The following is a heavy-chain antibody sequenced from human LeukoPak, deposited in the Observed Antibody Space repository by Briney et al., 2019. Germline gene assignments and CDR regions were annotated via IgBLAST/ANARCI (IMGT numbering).Heavy chain of an antibody. CDR3: ARDDSSWSEGKFDY. V-gene: IGHV3-11*01. CDR1: GFTFSNYY. CDR2: ISSSGSTI. J-gene: IGHJ4*02. Sequence: GGSLRLSCAASGFTFSNYYRSWIRQPPGKGLEWVSYISSSGSTIYYADSVKGRFTISRDNAKNSLYLQMNSLRAEDTAVYYCARDDSSWSEGKFDYWGQGTLVTVSS. D-gene: IGHD6-13*01.